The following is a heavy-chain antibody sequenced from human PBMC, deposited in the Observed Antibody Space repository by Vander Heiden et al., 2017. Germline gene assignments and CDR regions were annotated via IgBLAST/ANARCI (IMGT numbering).Heavy chain of an antibody. CDR1: SSYA. CDR2: ISYDGSKK. J-gene: IGHJ4*02. V-gene: IGHV3-30*04. Sequence: SSYAIHWVRQAPGKGLEWVAVISYDGSKKHYADSVKGRFTISRDNSKNTLYLQMNSLRAEDTAVYYCAREADGFDYWGQGTMVTVSS. CDR3: AREADGFDY.